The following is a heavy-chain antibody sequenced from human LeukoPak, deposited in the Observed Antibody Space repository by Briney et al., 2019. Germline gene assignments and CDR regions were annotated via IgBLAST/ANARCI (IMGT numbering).Heavy chain of an antibody. CDR2: INHSGST. Sequence: PSETLSLTCAVYGGSFSDYYWSWIRQPPGKGLEWIGEINHSGSTNYNPSLKSRVTISVDTSKNQFSLKLSSVTAADTAVYYCARATLYGSGSSRAPYFDYWGQGTLVTVSS. D-gene: IGHD3-10*01. V-gene: IGHV4-34*01. CDR3: ARATLYGSGSSRAPYFDY. CDR1: GGSFSDYY. J-gene: IGHJ4*02.